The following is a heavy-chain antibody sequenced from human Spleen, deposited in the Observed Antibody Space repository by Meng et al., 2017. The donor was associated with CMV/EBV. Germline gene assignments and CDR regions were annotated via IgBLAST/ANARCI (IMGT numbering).Heavy chain of an antibody. D-gene: IGHD3-10*01. CDR2: IIPIFGTA. J-gene: IGHJ5*02. V-gene: IGHV1-69*05. CDR1: GGTFSSYA. CDR3: ARDRDYYGSGMFDP. Sequence: SVKVSCKASGGTFSSYAISWVLQAPGQGLEWMGGIIPIFGTANYAQKFQGRVTITTDESTSTAYMELSSLRSEDTAVYYCARDRDYYGSGMFDPWGQGTLVTVSS.